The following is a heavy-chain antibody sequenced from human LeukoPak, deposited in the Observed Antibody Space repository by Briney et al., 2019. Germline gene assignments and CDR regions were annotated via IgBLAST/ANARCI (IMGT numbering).Heavy chain of an antibody. V-gene: IGHV4-4*07. Sequence: SETLSLTCSVSGVSIRRYYWSWIRQPAGKGLEWIGRIYSDGTITYNPSLQSRLTMSIDTPKNQFSLKLSFVTAADTAVYYCARDSGTTGEVKFDPWGQGTLVTVSS. D-gene: IGHD4-17*01. CDR1: GVSIRRYY. J-gene: IGHJ5*02. CDR2: IYSDGTI. CDR3: ARDSGTTGEVKFDP.